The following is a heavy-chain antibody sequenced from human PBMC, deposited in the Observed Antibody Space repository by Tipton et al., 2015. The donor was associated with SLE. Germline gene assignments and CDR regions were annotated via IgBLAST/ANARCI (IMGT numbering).Heavy chain of an antibody. J-gene: IGHJ5*02. CDR2: IYYSGST. CDR1: GGSISSSSYY. V-gene: IGHV4-61*05. Sequence: TLSLTCTVSGGSISSSSYYWSWIRQPPGKGLEWIGYIYYSGSTNYNPSLKSRVTISVDTSKNQFSLKLSSVTAADTAVYYCAKHRYWFDPWGQGTLVTVSS. CDR3: AKHRYWFDP.